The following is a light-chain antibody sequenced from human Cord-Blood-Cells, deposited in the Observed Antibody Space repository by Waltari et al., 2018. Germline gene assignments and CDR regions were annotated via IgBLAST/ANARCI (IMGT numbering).Light chain of an antibody. CDR3: SSYAGSNNYV. CDR1: SSDDGGYNY. Sequence: QSALTQPPSASGAPGQSVTISCTGTSSDDGGYNYFSWYQQHPGKAPKLMIYEVSKRPPGVPDRFSGSKSGNTASLTVSGLQAEDEADYYCSSYAGSNNYVFGTGTKVTVL. J-gene: IGLJ1*01. CDR2: EVS. V-gene: IGLV2-8*01.